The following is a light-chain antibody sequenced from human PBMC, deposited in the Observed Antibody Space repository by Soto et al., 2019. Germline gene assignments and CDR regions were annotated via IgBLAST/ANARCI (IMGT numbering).Light chain of an antibody. CDR3: QTWGTGFQV. J-gene: IGLJ3*02. CDR2: LNSDGSH. Sequence: QLVLTQSPSASASLGASVKLTCTLSSGHSNYAIAWHQLQPEEGPRFLMKLNSDGSHSKGDGIPDRFSGSSSGAERFLTISSLRSEDEADYYCQTWGTGFQVFGGGTKLTVL. CDR1: SGHSNYA. V-gene: IGLV4-69*01.